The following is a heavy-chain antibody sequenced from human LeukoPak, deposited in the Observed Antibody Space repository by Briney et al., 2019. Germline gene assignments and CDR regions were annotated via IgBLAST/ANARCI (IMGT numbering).Heavy chain of an antibody. J-gene: IGHJ5*02. Sequence: SETLSLTCAVYGGSFSGYYWSWIRQPPGKGLEWIGEINHSGSTNYNPSLKSRVTISVDTSKNQFSLKQSSVTAADTAVYYCARGLRYYPRGIPTNAWGQGTLVTVSS. CDR1: GGSFSGYY. V-gene: IGHV4-34*01. CDR3: ARGLRYYPRGIPTNA. D-gene: IGHD3-10*01. CDR2: INHSGST.